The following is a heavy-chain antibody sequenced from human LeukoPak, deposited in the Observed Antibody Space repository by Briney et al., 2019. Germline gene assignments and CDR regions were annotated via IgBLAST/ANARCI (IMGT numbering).Heavy chain of an antibody. D-gene: IGHD6-13*01. CDR3: ARVSSWYWRLIYYGMDV. CDR1: GFTFSSYW. Sequence: GGSLRLSCAASGFTFSSYWMSWVRQAPGKGLEWVANIKQDGSEKYYVDSVKGRFTISRDNAKNSLYLQMNSLRAEDTAVYYCARVSSWYWRLIYYGMDVWGQGTTVTVSS. J-gene: IGHJ6*02. V-gene: IGHV3-7*03. CDR2: IKQDGSEK.